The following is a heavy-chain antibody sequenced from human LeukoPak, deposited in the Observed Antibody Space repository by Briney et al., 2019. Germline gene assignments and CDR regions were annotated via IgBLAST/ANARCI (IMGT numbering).Heavy chain of an antibody. CDR1: AYTLSTYA. CDR3: ARDPRPGYDRSWSYFDQ. D-gene: IGHD6-13*01. Sequence: PGGTLSLSCAASAYTLSTYAKSWVRQAPGEGLEWVSGISGSKTNTYYADSVKGRFTISRDNSKNTLYLKMDRLRAEDTAVYFCARDPRPGYDRSWSYFDQWGQGTLVTVSS. CDR2: ISGSKTNT. V-gene: IGHV3-23*01. J-gene: IGHJ4*02.